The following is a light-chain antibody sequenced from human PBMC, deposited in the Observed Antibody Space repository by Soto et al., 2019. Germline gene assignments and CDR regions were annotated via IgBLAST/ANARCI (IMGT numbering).Light chain of an antibody. CDR2: WAS. J-gene: IGKJ4*01. CDR1: QSVLYSSDNKNY. V-gene: IGKV4-1*01. Sequence: DIVMTQSPEFLAVSLGERATINCKSSQSVLYSSDNKNYLAWYQQKPGQPPKLLNYWASTRESGVPDQFSGSGSGSDFTLTISSLQAEDVAVYYCQQYYSTPLSFGGGTKVVIK. CDR3: QQYYSTPLS.